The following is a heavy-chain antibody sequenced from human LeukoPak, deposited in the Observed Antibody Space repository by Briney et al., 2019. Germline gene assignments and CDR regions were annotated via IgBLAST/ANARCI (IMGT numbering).Heavy chain of an antibody. CDR1: GFSLSRYA. CDR2: ISDSGGST. D-gene: IGHD6-13*01. Sequence: PGASLRLSCAVSGFSLSRYAMSWVRQAPGKGLEWVSAISDSGGSTYYADSVKGRFTISRDNSRNTLCLQMNTLRAEDTAVYYCAKCRGSSWSDYFDYWGQGTLVTVSS. CDR3: AKCRGSSWSDYFDY. V-gene: IGHV3-23*01. J-gene: IGHJ4*02.